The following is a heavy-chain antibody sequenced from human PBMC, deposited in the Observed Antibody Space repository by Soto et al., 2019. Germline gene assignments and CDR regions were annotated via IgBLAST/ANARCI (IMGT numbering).Heavy chain of an antibody. V-gene: IGHV1-2*04. D-gene: IGHD1-20*01. Sequence: QVQLVQSGAEVKKPGASVKVSCKAAGYTFTGYYMHWVRQAPGQGREWMGWVNPNSGGTNYAQKVHGWVTMTRETPISTAYMELSRLRSDYTSVYYCARVPITGTTGYYYYCMDVWGQGTTVTVSS. CDR2: VNPNSGGT. CDR3: ARVPITGTTGYYYYCMDV. J-gene: IGHJ6*02. CDR1: GYTFTGYY.